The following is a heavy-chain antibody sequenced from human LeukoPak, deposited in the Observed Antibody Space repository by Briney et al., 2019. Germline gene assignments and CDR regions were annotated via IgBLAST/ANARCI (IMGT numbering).Heavy chain of an antibody. CDR1: GFAFNTYW. V-gene: IGHV3-7*01. D-gene: IGHD1-26*01. CDR2: IRQDGGGT. Sequence: PGGSLSLSCSASGFAFNTYWMTWVRPAPEMGLEWEANIRQDGGGTYYGDSVKGRFTMSRDNAKNSLARQTTRLRADDTAVYYCARVRPGDADSWGQGTLVSVSS. CDR3: ARVRPGDADS. J-gene: IGHJ5*01.